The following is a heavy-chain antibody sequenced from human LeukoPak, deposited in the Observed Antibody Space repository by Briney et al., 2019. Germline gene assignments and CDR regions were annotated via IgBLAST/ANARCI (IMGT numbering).Heavy chain of an antibody. J-gene: IGHJ4*02. D-gene: IGHD3-3*01. CDR3: ARDRRLRFLEWQKVDY. V-gene: IGHV1-18*01. CDR2: ISAYNGNT. Sequence: ASVKVSCKASGYTFTSCGISWLRQAPGQGLEGMGWISAYNGNTNYAQKLQGRVTMTTDTSTSTAYMELRSLRSDDTAVYYCARDRRLRFLEWQKVDYWGQGTLVTVSS. CDR1: GYTFTSCG.